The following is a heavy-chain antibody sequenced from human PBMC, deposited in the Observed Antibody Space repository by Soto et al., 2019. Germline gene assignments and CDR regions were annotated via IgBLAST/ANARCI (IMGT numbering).Heavy chain of an antibody. CDR1: GYTFSSYG. J-gene: IGHJ6*02. V-gene: IGHV1-18*01. CDR3: AREGYYSGSGTYSPPRFYGMDV. D-gene: IGHD3-10*01. CDR2: ISDYNGNT. Sequence: QAQLVQSGVEVKKAGASVKVSCKASGYTFSSYGIGWARQAPGQGLEWMGWISDYNGNTQYAQKFQGRVFMTTDTATRTAYMELRGLRSDDTAVYFCAREGYYSGSGTYSPPRFYGMDVWGQGTTVTVSS.